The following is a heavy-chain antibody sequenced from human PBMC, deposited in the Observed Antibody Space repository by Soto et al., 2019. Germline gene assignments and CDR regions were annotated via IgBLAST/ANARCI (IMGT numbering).Heavy chain of an antibody. V-gene: IGHV3-74*01. CDR3: ARSLWSPYFYYGLDV. D-gene: IGHD2-21*01. CDR2: INSGGNIT. CDR1: GFALSRYW. Sequence: LRLSCVASGFALSRYWMYWVRQVPGKGLVWVSHINSGGNITPYADSVRGRFTISRDNSKNTLYLDMHSLTTDDTAVYSCARSLWSPYFYYGLDVWGHGTTVTVSS. J-gene: IGHJ6*02.